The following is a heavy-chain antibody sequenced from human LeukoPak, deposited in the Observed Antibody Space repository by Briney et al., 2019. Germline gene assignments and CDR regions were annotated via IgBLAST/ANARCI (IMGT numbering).Heavy chain of an antibody. V-gene: IGHV4-34*01. CDR3: ARLLPAAIFGVGLKWFDP. J-gene: IGHJ5*02. D-gene: IGHD3-3*01. CDR2: INHSGST. CDR1: GGSFSGYY. Sequence: SETLSLTCAVYGGSFSGYYWSWIRQPPGKGLEWIGEINHSGSTNYNPSLKSRVTISVDTSKNQFSLKLSSVTAADTAVYYCARLLPAAIFGVGLKWFDPWGQGTLVTVSS.